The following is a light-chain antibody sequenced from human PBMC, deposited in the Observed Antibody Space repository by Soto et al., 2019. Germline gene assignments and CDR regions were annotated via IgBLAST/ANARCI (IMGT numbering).Light chain of an antibody. Sequence: DIHMSQSPSTLSSSVLYRFTITCLASQSISSWLAWYQQKPGKAPKLLIYAASSLQSGVPSRFSGSGSGTEFTLTISGLLPEDFATYHCQQLNTLPFTFGQGTRLEIK. V-gene: IGKV1-5*01. CDR2: AAS. CDR1: QSISSW. CDR3: QQLNTLPFT. J-gene: IGKJ5*01.